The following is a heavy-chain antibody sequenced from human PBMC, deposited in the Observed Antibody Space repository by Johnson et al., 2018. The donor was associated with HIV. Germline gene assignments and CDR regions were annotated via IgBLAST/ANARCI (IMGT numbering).Heavy chain of an antibody. CDR1: GFTFDDYG. CDR2: ISYDGSNK. V-gene: IGHV3-30*03. Sequence: QVQLVESGGGVVRPGGSLRLSCAASGFTFDDYGMSWVRQAPGKGLEWVAVISYDGSNKYYADSVKGRFTISRDDSKNTLFVQMNSLTTENTAVYYCTTYATMITMYVEIKGGAFDIWGQGTMVTVSS. D-gene: IGHD3-16*01. CDR3: TTYATMITMYVEIKGGAFDI. J-gene: IGHJ3*02.